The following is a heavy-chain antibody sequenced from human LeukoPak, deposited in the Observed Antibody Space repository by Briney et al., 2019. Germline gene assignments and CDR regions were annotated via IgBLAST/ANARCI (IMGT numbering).Heavy chain of an antibody. CDR1: GFTFSSYE. D-gene: IGHD3-22*01. J-gene: IGHJ3*02. V-gene: IGHV3-48*03. CDR2: ISSSGSTI. Sequence: PGGSLRLSCAASGFTFSSYEMNWVRQAPGKGLEWVSYISSSGSTIYYADSVKGRFTISRDNAKNSLYLQMNSLRAEDTAVYYCARGGPDYYDSSGYYYVVMGAFDIWGQGTMVTVSS. CDR3: ARGGPDYYDSSGYYYVVMGAFDI.